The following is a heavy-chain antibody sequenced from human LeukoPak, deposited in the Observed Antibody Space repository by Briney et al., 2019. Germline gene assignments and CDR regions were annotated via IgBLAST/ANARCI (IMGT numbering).Heavy chain of an antibody. V-gene: IGHV3-74*01. J-gene: IGHJ4*02. D-gene: IGHD3-22*01. Sequence: GGSLRLSCAASGFSFRISSMSWVRQAPGKGLVWVSRINSDGSSTSYADSVKGRFTISRDNAKNTLYLQMNSLRAEDTAVYYCARAGYYDSSGYYWPFDYWGQGTLVTVSS. CDR2: INSDGSST. CDR1: GFSFRISS. CDR3: ARAGYYDSSGYYWPFDY.